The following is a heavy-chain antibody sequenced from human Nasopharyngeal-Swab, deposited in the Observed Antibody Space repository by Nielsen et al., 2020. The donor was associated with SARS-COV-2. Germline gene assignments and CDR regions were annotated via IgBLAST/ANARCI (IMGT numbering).Heavy chain of an antibody. J-gene: IGHJ3*01. CDR1: GFTFEDYA. CDR2: ITSTSSGV. Sequence: SLKISCAASGFTFEDYAMHWVRQAPGKGLEWGSGITSTSSGVDFAGSVKGRFTITRDNGKKSLYLQMNSLRPEDTALYYCAKDMGGGFTLIDLGAFDVWGQGTMVTVS. CDR3: AKDMGGGFTLIDLGAFDV. V-gene: IGHV3-9*01. D-gene: IGHD3-22*01.